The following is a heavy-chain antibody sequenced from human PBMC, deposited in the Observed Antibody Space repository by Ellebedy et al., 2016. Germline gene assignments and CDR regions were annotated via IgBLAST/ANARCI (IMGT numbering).Heavy chain of an antibody. J-gene: IGHJ4*02. D-gene: IGHD3-9*01. CDR2: ITWGAGSP. CDR1: GFTFEDSA. CDR3: TKDISGTGYYPGH. V-gene: IGHV3-43D*03. Sequence: GESLKISXAASGFTFEDSAMHWVRQRPGKGLEWVSLITWGAGSPYYADSVKGRFTISRDNSKNSLFLQMSSLRIEDTALYYCTKDISGTGYYPGHWGQGTLVTVSS.